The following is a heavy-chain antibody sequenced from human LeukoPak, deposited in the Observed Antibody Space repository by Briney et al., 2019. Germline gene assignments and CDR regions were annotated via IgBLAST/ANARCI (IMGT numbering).Heavy chain of an antibody. CDR3: ARGHDYYYSGRQSWFGP. Sequence: SETLSLTCTVSGDSITNHYWTWIRQPPGKGLEWIGYIYDSGITNYNSPLKSRVTISVDTSKNQFSLKLTSVTAADTAVYYCARGHDYYYSGRQSWFGPWGQGTLVTVSS. CDR2: IYDSGIT. J-gene: IGHJ5*02. D-gene: IGHD3-10*01. V-gene: IGHV4-59*11. CDR1: GDSITNHY.